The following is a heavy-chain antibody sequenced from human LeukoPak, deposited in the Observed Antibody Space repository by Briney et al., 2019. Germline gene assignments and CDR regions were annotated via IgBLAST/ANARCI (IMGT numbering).Heavy chain of an antibody. J-gene: IGHJ4*02. V-gene: IGHV3-21*01. CDR3: ARGSAAALNDY. CDR1: GFTFSSYS. Sequence: GGSLRLSCAASGFTFSSYSMNWVRQAPGKGLEWVSSISSSSSYIYYADSVKGRFTISRDNAKNSLYLQMNSLRAEDTAVYYCARGSAAALNDYWGQGTLVTVSS. D-gene: IGHD6-13*01. CDR2: ISSSSSYI.